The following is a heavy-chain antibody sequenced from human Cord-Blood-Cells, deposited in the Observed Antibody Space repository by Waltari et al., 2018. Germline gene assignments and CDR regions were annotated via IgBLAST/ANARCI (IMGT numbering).Heavy chain of an antibody. CDR3: ARFVTIFGVVIDAFDI. Sequence: QVLLQESGPGLVKPSETLSLTCTVSGGSISRHYWSWIRQPPGKGLEWLGYIYYSGGTNYNPSLKSRVTISVDTSKNQFSLKLSSVTAADTAVYDCARFVTIFGVVIDAFDIWGQGTMVTVSS. V-gene: IGHV4-59*11. CDR1: GGSISRHY. CDR2: IYYSGGT. D-gene: IGHD3-3*01. J-gene: IGHJ3*02.